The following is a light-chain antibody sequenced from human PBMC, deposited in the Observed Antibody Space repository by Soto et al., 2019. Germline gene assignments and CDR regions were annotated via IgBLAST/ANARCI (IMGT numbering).Light chain of an antibody. CDR3: QQYNNWPPLT. J-gene: IGKJ4*01. V-gene: IGKV3-15*01. Sequence: EIVMPQSPATLSVSPGESATLSCRASQSVSSNLAWYQQNPGQAPRLLIYGAPTRATGIPARFSGSGSGTEFTLTISSLQSEDLAVYYCQQYNNWPPLTVGGGTKVDIK. CDR1: QSVSSN. CDR2: GAP.